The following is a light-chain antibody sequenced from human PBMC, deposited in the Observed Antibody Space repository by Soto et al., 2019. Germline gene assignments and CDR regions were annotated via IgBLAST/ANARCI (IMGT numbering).Light chain of an antibody. J-gene: IGLJ2*01. CDR3: QVWDTSGDPVV. Sequence: SYELTQPPSVSVAPGQTARIPCGGNNIGSKSVHWYQQKPGQAPVLVVYDDSDRPSGIPERFSGSNSVNTATLTISRVEAGDEADYFCQVWDTSGDPVVFGGGTKVTVL. CDR2: DDS. V-gene: IGLV3-21*02. CDR1: NIGSKS.